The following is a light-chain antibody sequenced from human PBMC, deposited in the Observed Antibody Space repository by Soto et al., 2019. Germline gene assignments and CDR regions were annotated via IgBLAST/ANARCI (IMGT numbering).Light chain of an antibody. Sequence: DIQMTQSPSSLSASVGDRVTITCRASQAISNYLAWYQQKPGKVPKLLIYAASTVQSGVPSRFSGSGSGTAFTLTITSLQPEDVATYYCQKYNNAPQAFDHGTKVEIK. V-gene: IGKV1-27*01. CDR3: QKYNNAPQA. J-gene: IGKJ1*01. CDR1: QAISNY. CDR2: AAS.